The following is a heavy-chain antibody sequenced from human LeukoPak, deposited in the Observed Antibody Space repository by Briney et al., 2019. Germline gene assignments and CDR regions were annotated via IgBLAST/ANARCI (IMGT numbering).Heavy chain of an antibody. CDR3: AREGRVRYFDWSHYYYGMDV. CDR1: GCSISSSSYY. J-gene: IGHJ6*02. CDR2: IYYSGST. D-gene: IGHD3-9*01. V-gene: IGHV4-39*02. Sequence: SETLSLTCTVSGCSISSSSYYWGWIRQPPGKGLEWMGSIYYSGSTYYNPSLKSRVTISVDTSKNHFSLKLSSVTAADTAVYSCAREGRVRYFDWSHYYYGMDVWGQGTTVTVSS.